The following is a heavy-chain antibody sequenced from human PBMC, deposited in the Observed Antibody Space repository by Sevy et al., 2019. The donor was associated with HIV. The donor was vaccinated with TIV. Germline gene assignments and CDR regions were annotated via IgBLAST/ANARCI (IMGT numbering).Heavy chain of an antibody. CDR1: GGSISSGGYS. V-gene: IGHV4-30-2*01. J-gene: IGHJ4*02. D-gene: IGHD7-27*01. Sequence: SETLSLICAVSGGSISSGGYSWSWIRQPPGKGLEWIVYIYHSGSTYYNPSLKSRVTISVDRSKNQFSLKLSSVTAADTAAYYCARANWGYFDYWGQGTLVTVSS. CDR2: IYHSGST. CDR3: ARANWGYFDY.